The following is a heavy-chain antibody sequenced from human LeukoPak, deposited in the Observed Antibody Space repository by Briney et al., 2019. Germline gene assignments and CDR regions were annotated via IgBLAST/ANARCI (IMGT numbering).Heavy chain of an antibody. CDR2: VHLDGRT. CDR1: GGSVSSTNW. D-gene: IGHD3-22*01. J-gene: IGHJ4*02. V-gene: IGHV4-4*02. Sequence: PSETLSLTCGVSGGSVSSTNWWTWIRQPPGKGLEWIGEVHLDGRTNFNPSLKSRLTMSVDLSENHVSPKLTSVTAADTAVYYCAREILYYDSSGPKGGFDYWGQGTRVTVSS. CDR3: AREILYYDSSGPKGGFDY.